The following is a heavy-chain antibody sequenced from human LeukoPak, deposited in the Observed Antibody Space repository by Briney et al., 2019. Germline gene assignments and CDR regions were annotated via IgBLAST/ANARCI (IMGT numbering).Heavy chain of an antibody. Sequence: PGGSLRLSCAASGFTFSSYWMSWVRQAPGKGLEWVANIKQDGSEKYYVDSVKGRFTISRDNAKNSLYLQMNSLRAEDTAVYYCARDLSDYGDFGDPFDYWGQGTLVTVSS. J-gene: IGHJ4*02. CDR2: IKQDGSEK. CDR3: ARDLSDYGDFGDPFDY. D-gene: IGHD4-17*01. V-gene: IGHV3-7*05. CDR1: GFTFSSYW.